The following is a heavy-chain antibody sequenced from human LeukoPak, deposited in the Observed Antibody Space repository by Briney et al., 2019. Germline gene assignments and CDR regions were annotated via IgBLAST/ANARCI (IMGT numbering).Heavy chain of an antibody. CDR3: ATSKLGSICGYFDF. J-gene: IGHJ4*02. CDR2: LFDSVNT. CDR1: GGSISSHY. D-gene: IGHD5-18*01. V-gene: IGHV4-59*11. Sequence: SETLSLTCTVSGGSISSHYWSWIRQPPGKGLEWIAYLFDSVNTKDNPSLQSRLTLSADTSKNQFSLGLSSVTAADTAVYCCATSKLGSICGYFDFWVQGSKVTVSS.